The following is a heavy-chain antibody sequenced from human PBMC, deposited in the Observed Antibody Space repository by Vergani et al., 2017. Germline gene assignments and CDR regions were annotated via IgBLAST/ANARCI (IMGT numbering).Heavy chain of an antibody. CDR3: ARDQRDSTIFGAHRYAY. V-gene: IGHV3-23*01. CDR1: GFRFSTYA. D-gene: IGHD3-3*01. Sequence: EVQLLESGGGLVQPGGSLRLSCAASGFRFSTYAMNWVRQAQGKGLEWVSGISASGHDTSYADSVQGRFTISRDSYKNTLYLQMNSLRADDTAIYYCARDQRDSTIFGAHRYAYWGQGSLVTVSS. J-gene: IGHJ4*02. CDR2: ISASGHDT.